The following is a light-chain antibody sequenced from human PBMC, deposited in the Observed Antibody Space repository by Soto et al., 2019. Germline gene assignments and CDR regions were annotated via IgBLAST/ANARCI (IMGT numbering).Light chain of an antibody. CDR1: QNIISY. CDR2: RAS. Sequence: EIVMTQSPATLSVSPGERATLSCRASQNIISYLAWYQQKPGQAHRLLIYRASSRATGIPDRFSGSGSGTDFTLTIRRLEPEDLAVYYCQHQGDSPQITCGQGTRLEIK. V-gene: IGKV3-20*01. CDR3: QHQGDSPQIT. J-gene: IGKJ5*01.